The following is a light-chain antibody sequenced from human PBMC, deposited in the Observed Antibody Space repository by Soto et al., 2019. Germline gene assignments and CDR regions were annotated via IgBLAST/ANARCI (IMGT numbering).Light chain of an antibody. CDR2: HTS. J-gene: IGKJ1*01. CDR3: QQRNNWPWT. CDR1: QTINRR. V-gene: IGKV3-11*01. Sequence: IVLTQSPANLTSSPGDRATLSCRASQTINRRLAWYQHKPGQAPRLLIYHTSNRATGIPARFSGSGSGTDFTLTISSLQTEDFAIYDCQQRNNWPWTFGQGTKVDIK.